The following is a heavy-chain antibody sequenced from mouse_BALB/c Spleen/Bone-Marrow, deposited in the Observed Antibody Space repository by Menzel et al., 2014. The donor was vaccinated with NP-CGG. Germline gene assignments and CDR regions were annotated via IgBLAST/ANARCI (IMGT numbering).Heavy chain of an antibody. CDR3: ARDSSGYFDH. J-gene: IGHJ2*01. CDR2: ISSGGSYT. V-gene: IGHV5-9-4*01. CDR1: GFTFSSYA. D-gene: IGHD3-1*01. Sequence: EVQLQQSGGGLVKPGGSLKLSCAASGFTFSSYAMSWVRQSPEKRLEWVAEISSGGSYTYYPDTVTGRFTISRDNAKNTLYLEMSSLRSEDTAMYYCARDSSGYFDHWGQGTTLTVSS.